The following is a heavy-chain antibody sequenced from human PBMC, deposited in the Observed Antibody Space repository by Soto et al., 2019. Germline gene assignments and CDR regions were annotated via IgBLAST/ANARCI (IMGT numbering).Heavy chain of an antibody. V-gene: IGHV1-46*03. CDR2: INPSGGST. CDR1: GYTFTSYY. Sequence: ASVKVSCKASGYTFTSYYMHWVRQAPGQGLEWMGIINPSGGSTSYAQKFQGRVTMTRDTSTSTVYMELSSLRSEDTAVYYCARSSCSGGSCYSERYFDYWGQGTPVTVSS. CDR3: ARSSCSGGSCYSERYFDY. J-gene: IGHJ4*02. D-gene: IGHD2-15*01.